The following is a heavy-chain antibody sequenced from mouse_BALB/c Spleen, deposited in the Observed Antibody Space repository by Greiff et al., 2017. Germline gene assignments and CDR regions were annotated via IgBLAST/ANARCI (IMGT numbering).Heavy chain of an antibody. D-gene: IGHD2-14*01. CDR2: ISYSGST. Sequence: EVQLQESGPGLVKPSQSLSLTCTVTGYSITSDYAWNWIRQFPGNKLEWMGYISYSGSTSYNPSLKSRISITRDTSKNQFFLQLNSVTTEDTATYYCATGYRYDGGYAMDYWGQGTSVTVSS. CDR3: ATGYRYDGGYAMDY. J-gene: IGHJ4*01. CDR1: GYSITSDYA. V-gene: IGHV3-2*02.